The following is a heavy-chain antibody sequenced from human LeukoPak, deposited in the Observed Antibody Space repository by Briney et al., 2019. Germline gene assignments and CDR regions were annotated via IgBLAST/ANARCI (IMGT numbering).Heavy chain of an antibody. V-gene: IGHV1-46*01. D-gene: IGHD3-10*01. CDR2: INPSGGST. J-gene: IGHJ6*03. Sequence: ASVKVSCKASGYTFTSYYMHWVRQAPGQGLEWLGIINPSGGSTSYAQKFQGRVTMTRDTSTSTVYMELSSLRSEDTAVYYCARALVGQAGPYYYYYYYMDVWGKGTTVTVSS. CDR1: GYTFTSYY. CDR3: ARALVGQAGPYYYYYYYMDV.